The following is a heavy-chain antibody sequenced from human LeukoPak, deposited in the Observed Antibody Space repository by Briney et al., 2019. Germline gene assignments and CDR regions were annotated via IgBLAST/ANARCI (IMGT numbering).Heavy chain of an antibody. Sequence: KPSETLSLTCAAYGGTFSGYYWSWIRQAPGKGLEWIGEINHSGNTNYNPSLKSRVTISVDTSKNQFSLKLSSVCAADTAVYYCVKELGYCTGGRFYGCLFDPWGQGTLVTVSS. D-gene: IGHD2-8*02. J-gene: IGHJ5*02. CDR3: VKELGYCTGGRFYGCLFDP. V-gene: IGHV4-34*01. CDR1: GGTFSGYY. CDR2: INHSGNT.